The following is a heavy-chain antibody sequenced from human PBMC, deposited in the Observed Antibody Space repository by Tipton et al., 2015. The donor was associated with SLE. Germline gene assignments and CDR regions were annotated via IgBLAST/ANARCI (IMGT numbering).Heavy chain of an antibody. CDR2: VHYSGST. Sequence: TLSLTCSVSSYSIYNGFYWGWIRQSPGKALEWIGYVHYSGSTNYNPSLKSRVTISVDTSKNQFSLKLTSVTAADTAMYYCARFRREHQLVRLAWLWGQGTLVTVSS. CDR1: SYSIYNGFY. J-gene: IGHJ4*02. V-gene: IGHV4-38-2*01. CDR3: ARFRREHQLVRLAWL. D-gene: IGHD1-1*01.